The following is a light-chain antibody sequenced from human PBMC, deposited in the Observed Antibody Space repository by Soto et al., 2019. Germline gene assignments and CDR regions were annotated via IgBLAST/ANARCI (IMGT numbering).Light chain of an antibody. J-gene: IGKJ1*01. CDR2: GAS. Sequence: EIVMTQSPATLSVSPGERATLSCRASQSVNSNLAWYQRKPGQAPRLLIYGASTRATGIPARFSGSGSGTEFTLTISSLQSEDFAVYYCQQYNNWPPTFGQGTKVEIK. CDR3: QQYNNWPPT. V-gene: IGKV3-15*01. CDR1: QSVNSN.